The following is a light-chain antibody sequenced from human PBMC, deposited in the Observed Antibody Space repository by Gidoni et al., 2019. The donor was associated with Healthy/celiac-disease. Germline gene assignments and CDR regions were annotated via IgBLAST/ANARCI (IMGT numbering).Light chain of an antibody. CDR1: QSVSSY. V-gene: IGKV3D-11*02. CDR3: QQRSNWHPT. J-gene: IGKJ4*01. Sequence: EIVLTQSPATLSLSPGERATLSCRASQSVSSYLAWYQQKPGQAPRLLIYDASNRATGIPARFSGSVPGTDFTLTISSLEPEDVAVYYCQQRSNWHPTFGGGTKVEIK. CDR2: DAS.